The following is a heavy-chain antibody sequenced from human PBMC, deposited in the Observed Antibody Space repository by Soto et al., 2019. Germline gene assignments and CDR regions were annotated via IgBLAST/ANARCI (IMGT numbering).Heavy chain of an antibody. D-gene: IGHD1-26*01. CDR3: ARDYREVYMDV. V-gene: IGHV3-33*01. Sequence: QVQLVESGGGVVQPGRSLRLSCTASGFTFGSYGMHWVRQAPGKGLEWLATIWFDGSNIHYGDLVKGRFTISRDNPKNTLFLQMNSLRADDTGVYYCARDYREVYMDVWGKGTTVTVSS. J-gene: IGHJ6*03. CDR1: GFTFGSYG. CDR2: IWFDGSNI.